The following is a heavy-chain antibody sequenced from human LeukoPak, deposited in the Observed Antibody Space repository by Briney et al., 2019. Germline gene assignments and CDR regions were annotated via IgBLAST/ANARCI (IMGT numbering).Heavy chain of an antibody. CDR3: ARRLTQYDCFDP. J-gene: IGHJ5*02. CDR2: TYYRPTWYN. CDR1: GDSVSSNSVT. Sequence: SQTLSLTCAISGDSVSSNSVTWNWIRQSPSRGLEWLGRTYYRPTWYNDYAVSVRGRITVNPDTSKNQFSLHLNSVTPEDTAVYYCARRLTQYDCFDPWGRGILVTVSS. V-gene: IGHV6-1*01. D-gene: IGHD2-2*01.